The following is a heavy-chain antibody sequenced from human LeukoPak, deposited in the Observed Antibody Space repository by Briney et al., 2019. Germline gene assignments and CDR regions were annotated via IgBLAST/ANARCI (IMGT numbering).Heavy chain of an antibody. J-gene: IGHJ4*02. CDR3: ATDFGTVFGVILS. CDR1: GFTFSNYW. CDR2: IKTDGTNT. D-gene: IGHD3-3*01. V-gene: IGHV3-74*01. Sequence: PGGSLRLSCAASGFTFSNYWMHWVRQAPGEGLVWVSRIKTDGTNTAYADSVKGRFTISRDNAKNTLYLQMNGLRAEDTAVYYCATDFGTVFGVILSWGQGTLVTVSS.